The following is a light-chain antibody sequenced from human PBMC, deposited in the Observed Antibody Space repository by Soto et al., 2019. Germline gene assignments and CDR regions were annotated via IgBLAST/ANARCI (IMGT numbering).Light chain of an antibody. CDR3: QQYSKWPLT. J-gene: IGKJ4*01. CDR1: QSVSSSY. Sequence: VMTQSPATLSVSPGERATLSCRASQSVSSSYLAWYQQKPGQAPRLLIYGASTRAAETPARFSGSGSETEFTLTISSLQSEDFAVYYCQQYSKWPLTFGGGTKVDIK. CDR2: GAS. V-gene: IGKV3-15*01.